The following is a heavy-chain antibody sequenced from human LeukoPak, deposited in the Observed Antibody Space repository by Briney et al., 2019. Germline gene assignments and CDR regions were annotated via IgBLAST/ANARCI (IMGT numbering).Heavy chain of an antibody. Sequence: PGGSLRLSCAASGFTFSNAWTSWVRQAPGKGLEWVGRIKSKTDGGTTDYAAPVKGRFTISRDDSKNTLYLQMNSLKTEDAAVYYCTTLITYYYGSGRDYWGQGTLVTVSS. D-gene: IGHD3-10*01. CDR2: IKSKTDGGTT. CDR3: TTLITYYYGSGRDY. CDR1: GFTFSNAW. V-gene: IGHV3-15*01. J-gene: IGHJ4*02.